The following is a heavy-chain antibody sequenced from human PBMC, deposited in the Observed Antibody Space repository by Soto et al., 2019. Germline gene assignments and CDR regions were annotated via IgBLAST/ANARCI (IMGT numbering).Heavy chain of an antibody. CDR1: GFTFSSYA. Sequence: PGGSLRLSCAASGFTFSSYAMSWVRQAPGKGLEWVPAISGSGGSTYYADSVKGRFTISRDNSKNTLYLQMNSLRAEDTAVYYCTSGGYDSSGYYPYKYYGMDVWGQGTTVTVSS. D-gene: IGHD3-22*01. CDR3: TSGGYDSSGYYPYKYYGMDV. CDR2: ISGSGGST. J-gene: IGHJ6*02. V-gene: IGHV3-23*01.